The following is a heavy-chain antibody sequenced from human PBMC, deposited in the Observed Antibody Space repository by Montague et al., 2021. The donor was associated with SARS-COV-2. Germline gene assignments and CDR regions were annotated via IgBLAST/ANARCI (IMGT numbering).Heavy chain of an antibody. CDR2: IYYSGST. CDR3: ARHGSSGYFDWLGD. CDR1: GGSISSSSYY. V-gene: IGHV4-39*01. D-gene: IGHD3-9*01. Sequence: SETLSLTYTVSGGSISSSSYYWGWIRQPPGKGLEWIGSIYYSGSTYYNPSLKSQVTISVDTSKNQFSLKLSSVTAADTAVYYCARHGSSGYFDWLGDWGQGTLVTVSS. J-gene: IGHJ4*02.